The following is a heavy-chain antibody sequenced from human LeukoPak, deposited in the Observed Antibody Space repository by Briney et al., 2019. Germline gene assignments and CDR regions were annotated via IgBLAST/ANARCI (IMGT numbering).Heavy chain of an antibody. J-gene: IGHJ4*02. D-gene: IGHD4-23*01. V-gene: IGHV1-2*02. Sequence: ASVRVSCKASGYTFTGYYMHWVRQAPGQGLEWMGWINPNSGITNYAQKFQGRVTITRDTSISTAYMELSRLRSDDTAVYYCARVAGGALHTDDSWGQGTLVTVSS. CDR2: INPNSGIT. CDR3: ARVAGGALHTDDS. CDR1: GYTFTGYY.